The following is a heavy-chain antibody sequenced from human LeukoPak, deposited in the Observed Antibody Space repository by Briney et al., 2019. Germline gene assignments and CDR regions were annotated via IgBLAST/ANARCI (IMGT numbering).Heavy chain of an antibody. D-gene: IGHD3-3*01. V-gene: IGHV4-34*01. CDR1: GGSFSGYY. CDR2: INHSGST. CDR3: ARVVGDFWSGYYYYYYYGMDV. J-gene: IGHJ6*02. Sequence: PSETLSLTCAVYGGSFSGYYWSWIRQPPGKGLEWIGEINHSGSTNYNPSLKSRVTISVDTSKNQFSLKLSSVTAADTAVYYCARVVGDFWSGYYYYYYYGMDVWGQGTTVTVSS.